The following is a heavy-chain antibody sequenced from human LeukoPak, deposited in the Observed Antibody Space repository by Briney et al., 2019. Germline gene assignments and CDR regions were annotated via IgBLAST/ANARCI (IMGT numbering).Heavy chain of an antibody. Sequence: PGGSLRLSCAASGFTFSSYSVNWVRQAPGKGLEWVSSISSSSSYIYYADSVKGRFTISRDNAKNSLYLQMSSLRAEDTAVYYCAREGGYCSSTSCYTPRYYYYYYMDVWGKGTTVTVSS. CDR2: ISSSSSYI. CDR1: GFTFSSYS. V-gene: IGHV3-21*01. D-gene: IGHD2-2*02. J-gene: IGHJ6*03. CDR3: AREGGYCSSTSCYTPRYYYYYYMDV.